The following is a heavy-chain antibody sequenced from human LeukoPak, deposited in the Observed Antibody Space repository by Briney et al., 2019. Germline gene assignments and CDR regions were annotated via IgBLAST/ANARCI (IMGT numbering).Heavy chain of an antibody. CDR3: AKDLPAAYFDY. CDR2: IWYDGSNK. V-gene: IGHV3-30*02. Sequence: GGSLRLSCAASGFTFSSYGMHWVRQAPGKGLEWVAVIWYDGSNKYYADSVKGRFTISRDNSKNTLYLQMNSLRAEDTAVYHCAKDLPAAYFDYWGQGTLVTVSS. CDR1: GFTFSSYG. D-gene: IGHD2-2*01. J-gene: IGHJ4*02.